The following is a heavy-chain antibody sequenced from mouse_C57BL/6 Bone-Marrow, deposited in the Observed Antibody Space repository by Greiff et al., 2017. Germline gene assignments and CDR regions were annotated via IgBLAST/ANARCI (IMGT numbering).Heavy chain of an antibody. Sequence: EVQLQQSGPGLVKPSQTVFLTCTVTGISITTGNYRWSWIRQFPGNKLEWIGYIYYSGTITYNPSLTSRTTITRDTPKNQYFLEMTSLTAEDTATYYCARDGGYYGHFDYWGQGTTLTVSS. J-gene: IGHJ2*01. CDR3: ARDGGYYGHFDY. CDR2: IYYSGTI. V-gene: IGHV3-5*01. D-gene: IGHD1-1*01. CDR1: GISITTGNYR.